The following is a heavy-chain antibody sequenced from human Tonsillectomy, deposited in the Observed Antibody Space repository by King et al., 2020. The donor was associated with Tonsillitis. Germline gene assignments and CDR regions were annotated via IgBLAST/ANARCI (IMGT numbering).Heavy chain of an antibody. J-gene: IGHJ5*02. D-gene: IGHD5-12*01. CDR3: ARRGYSGYDVGPRAWFDP. Sequence: VQLVESGAEVKKPGASVKVSCKASGYTFTSYGISWVRQAPGQGLEWMGWISAYNGNTNYAQKLQGRVTMTTDTSTSTAYMELRSLRSDDTAVYYCARRGYSGYDVGPRAWFDPWGQGTLVTVSS. V-gene: IGHV1-18*01. CDR1: GYTFTSYG. CDR2: ISAYNGNT.